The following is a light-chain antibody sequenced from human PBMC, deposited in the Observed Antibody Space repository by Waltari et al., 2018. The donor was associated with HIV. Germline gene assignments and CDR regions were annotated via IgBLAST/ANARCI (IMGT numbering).Light chain of an antibody. V-gene: IGLV1-44*01. CDR1: PSNIGGNS. Sequence: SLLTQPPSVSGAPGQRVNISCSGGPSNIGGNSVNWYRQLPGTAPILLISNNDQRPARVPGRFSGSKSATSASLVISGLQSDDEADYYCATWDDTMSVVFGGGTRLTVL. J-gene: IGLJ2*01. CDR2: NND. CDR3: ATWDDTMSVV.